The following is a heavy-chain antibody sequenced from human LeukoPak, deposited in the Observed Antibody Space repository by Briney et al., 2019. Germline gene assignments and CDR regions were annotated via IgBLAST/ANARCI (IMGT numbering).Heavy chain of an antibody. Sequence: GRSLRLSCAASGFIFSSYGMHWVRQAPGKGLQWVAVIWYDGSEKYYADAVKGRFTISRDNFKNTLNLQMNSLRAEDTAVYYCARGMLSMNWFDPWGQETLVTVSS. CDR2: IWYDGSEK. D-gene: IGHD2-8*01. CDR1: GFIFSSYG. J-gene: IGHJ5*02. V-gene: IGHV3-33*01. CDR3: ARGMLSMNWFDP.